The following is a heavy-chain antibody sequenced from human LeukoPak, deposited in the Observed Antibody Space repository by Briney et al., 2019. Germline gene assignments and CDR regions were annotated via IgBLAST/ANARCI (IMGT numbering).Heavy chain of an antibody. CDR1: GGTFSSYA. V-gene: IGHV1-69*04. J-gene: IGHJ6*02. CDR2: IIPILGIA. Sequence: SVKVFCKASGGTFSSYAISWVRQAPGQGLEWMGRIIPILGIANYAQKFQGRVTITADKSTSTAYMELSSLRSEDTAVYYCARARFLEWLLYSYYGMDVWGQGTTVTVSS. CDR3: ARARFLEWLLYSYYGMDV. D-gene: IGHD3-3*01.